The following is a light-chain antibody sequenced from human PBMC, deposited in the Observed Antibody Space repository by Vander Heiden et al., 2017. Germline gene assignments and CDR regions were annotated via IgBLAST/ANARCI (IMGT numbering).Light chain of an antibody. CDR3: QQYNSYAYT. J-gene: IGKJ2*01. CDR1: QSISTW. V-gene: IGKV1-5*01. Sequence: DIQMTQSPSPLSASVGDRVTITCRASQSISTWLAWYQQKPGKAPKLLIYDASNLEGGVPSRFSGSGSGTEFTLTISSLQPDDFATYYCQQYNSYAYTFGQGTKLEIK. CDR2: DAS.